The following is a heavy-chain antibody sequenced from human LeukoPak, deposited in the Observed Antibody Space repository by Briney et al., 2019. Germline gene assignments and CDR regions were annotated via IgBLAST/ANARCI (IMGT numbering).Heavy chain of an antibody. CDR1: GGSFSGYY. CDR2: INHSGST. CDR3: ARGRHDYGYYYYYMDV. J-gene: IGHJ6*03. D-gene: IGHD4-17*01. Sequence: SETLSLTCAVYGGSFSGYYWSWIRQPPGKGLEWIGEINHSGSTKYNSSLKSRVSISVDTSKNQFSLKLSSVTAADTAVFYCARGRHDYGYYYYYMDVWGKGTTVTVSS. V-gene: IGHV4-34*01.